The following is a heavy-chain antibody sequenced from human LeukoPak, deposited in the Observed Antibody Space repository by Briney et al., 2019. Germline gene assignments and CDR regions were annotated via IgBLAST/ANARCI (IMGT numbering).Heavy chain of an antibody. V-gene: IGHV4-30-4*01. CDR2: IYYSGST. CDR3: ARDPPSYCSGGSCYSC. D-gene: IGHD2-15*01. CDR1: GGSISSGDYY. Sequence: PSETLSLTCTVSGGSISSGDYYWSWIRQPPGKGLEWIGYIYYSGSTYYNPSLKSRVTISVDTSKNQFSLKLSSMTAADTAVYYCARDPPSYCSGGSCYSCWGQGTLVTVSS. J-gene: IGHJ4*02.